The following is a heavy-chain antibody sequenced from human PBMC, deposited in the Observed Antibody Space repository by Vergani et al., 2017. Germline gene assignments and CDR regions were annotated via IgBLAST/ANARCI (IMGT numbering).Heavy chain of an antibody. CDR2: ISSSGSTI. D-gene: IGHD3-3*01. Sequence: QVQLVESGGGLVKPGGSLRLSCAASGFTFSDYYMSWLRQAPGKGLEWVSYISSSGSTIYYADSVKGRFTISRDNAKNSLYLPMNSLRAEDTSVYYCARSTFWSGYYYYYYYMDVWGKGTTVTVSS. CDR1: GFTFSDYY. CDR3: ARSTFWSGYYYYYYYMDV. V-gene: IGHV3-11*01. J-gene: IGHJ6*03.